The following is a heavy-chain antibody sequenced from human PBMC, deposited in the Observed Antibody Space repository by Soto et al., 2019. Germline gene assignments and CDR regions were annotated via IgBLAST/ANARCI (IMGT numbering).Heavy chain of an antibody. CDR1: GFTFSSYW. CDR3: TMVGGSVSGMDV. D-gene: IGHD2-15*01. CDR2: IDNAGSSV. V-gene: IGHV3-74*01. J-gene: IGHJ6*02. Sequence: EVQLVESGGGLVQPGGSLRLSCAASGFTFSSYWMHWVRQAPGKGLVWVSRIDNAGSSVRYADSVKGRFTISRDNAKNTLSLQLNSLRAEDTAVYYCTMVGGSVSGMDVWGQGTTVTVSS.